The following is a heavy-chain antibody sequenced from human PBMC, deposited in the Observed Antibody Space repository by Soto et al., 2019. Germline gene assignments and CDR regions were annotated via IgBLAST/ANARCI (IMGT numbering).Heavy chain of an antibody. V-gene: IGHV3-23*01. CDR1: GFTFSSYA. CDR2: ISGSGGST. J-gene: IGHJ4*02. D-gene: IGHD2-15*01. Sequence: VGSLRLSCAASGFTFSSYAMSWVRQAPGKGLEWVSAISGSGGSTYYADSVKGRVTISRDNSKNTLYLQMNSLRAEDTAVYYCARFDIVVVVAATLFDYWGQGTLVTV. CDR3: ARFDIVVVVAATLFDY.